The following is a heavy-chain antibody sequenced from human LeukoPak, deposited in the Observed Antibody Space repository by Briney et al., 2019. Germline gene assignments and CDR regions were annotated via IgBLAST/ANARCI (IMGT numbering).Heavy chain of an antibody. CDR3: VTDSSGAFGP. J-gene: IGHJ5*02. CDR2: ISNTGSSI. V-gene: IGHV3-11*01. D-gene: IGHD2-15*01. Sequence: GALRLSCAGSGFIFSDYYMSWIRQAPGKGLEWVSYISNTGSSIYYADSVKGRFTISRDNTKNLLYLHMSSLRAEDTAVYYCVTDSSGAFGPWGQGTLVTVSS. CDR1: GFIFSDYY.